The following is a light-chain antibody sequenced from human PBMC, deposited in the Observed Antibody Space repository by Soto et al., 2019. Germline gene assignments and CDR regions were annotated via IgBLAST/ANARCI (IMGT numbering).Light chain of an antibody. J-gene: IGKJ4*01. Sequence: DIPMTQSPSTLPASVGDRVTITCRASQSIITWLAWFQQAPGKAPKILISDASSLKSGDPSRLSGSGSGTEFTLSISSLQPDDFATYYCQQYHIYPLTFGGGTKVEI. CDR3: QQYHIYPLT. V-gene: IGKV1-5*01. CDR2: DAS. CDR1: QSIITW.